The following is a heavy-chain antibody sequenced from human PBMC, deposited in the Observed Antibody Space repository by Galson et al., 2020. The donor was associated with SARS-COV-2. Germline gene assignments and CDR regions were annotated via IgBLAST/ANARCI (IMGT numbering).Heavy chain of an antibody. D-gene: IGHD3-10*01. CDR1: GFTFSSYE. CDR3: ARTDVLFGEFCSRYYGMDV. V-gene: IGHV3-48*03. Sequence: GGSLRLSCAASGFTFSSYEMNWVRQAPGKGLEWVSYISSSGSTIYYADSVKGRFTISRDNAKNSLYLQMNSLRAEDTAVYYCARTDVLFGEFCSRYYGMDVCGQGTTVTVSS. CDR2: ISSSGSTI. J-gene: IGHJ6*02.